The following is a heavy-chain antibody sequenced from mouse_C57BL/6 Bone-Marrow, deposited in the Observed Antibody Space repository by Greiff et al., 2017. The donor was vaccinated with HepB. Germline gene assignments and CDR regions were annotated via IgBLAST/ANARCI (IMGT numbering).Heavy chain of an antibody. V-gene: IGHV1-55*01. CDR1: GYTFTSYW. CDR3: ARKRDVRGYLDV. CDR2: IYPGSGST. J-gene: IGHJ1*03. Sequence: QVQLKQPGAELVKPGASVKMSCKASGYTFTSYWITWVKQRPGQGLEWIGDIYPGSGSTNYNEKFKSKATLTVDTSSSTAYMQLRSLTSEDSAVYYGARKRDVRGYLDVWGTGTTVTVSA.